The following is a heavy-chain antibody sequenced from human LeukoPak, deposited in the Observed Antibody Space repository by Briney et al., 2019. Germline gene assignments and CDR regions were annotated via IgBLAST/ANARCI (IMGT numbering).Heavy chain of an antibody. CDR3: AKWGYYDSSGYYWGFDY. D-gene: IGHD3-22*01. Sequence: PGGSPRLSCAASGFTFSSYAMSWVRQAPGKGLEWVSAISGSGGSTYYADSVKGRFTISRDNSKNKLYLQMNSLRAEDTAVYDCAKWGYYDSSGYYWGFDYWGQGTLVTVSS. J-gene: IGHJ4*02. V-gene: IGHV3-23*01. CDR1: GFTFSSYA. CDR2: ISGSGGST.